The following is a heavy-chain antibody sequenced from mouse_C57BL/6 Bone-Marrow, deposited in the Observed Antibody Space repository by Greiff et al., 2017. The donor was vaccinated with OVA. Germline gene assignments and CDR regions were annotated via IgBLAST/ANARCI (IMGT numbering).Heavy chain of an antibody. CDR1: GYTFTDYY. CDR2: IYPRDGST. V-gene: IGHV1-85*01. Sequence: QVQLQQSGPELVKPGASVKISCKASGYTFTDYYINWVKQRPGQGLEWIGWIYPRDGSTKYNEKFKGKATLTVDTSSSTAYMELHSLTSEDSAVYFCARWRRGDYWGQGTTLTVSS. J-gene: IGHJ2*01. CDR3: ARWRRGDY.